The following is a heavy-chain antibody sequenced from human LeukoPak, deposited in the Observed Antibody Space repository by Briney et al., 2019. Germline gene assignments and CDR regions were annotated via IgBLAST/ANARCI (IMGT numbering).Heavy chain of an antibody. Sequence: SETLSLTCTVSGGSIGSSSYYWAWIRQPPGKGLEWIGSIYYSGGTYYNPSLKSRVTISVETSKNKFSLKVSSVTAADTAVYYCARQTWIELWHFDYWGQGALVTVSS. CDR3: ARQTWIELWHFDY. J-gene: IGHJ4*02. CDR2: IYYSGGT. D-gene: IGHD5-18*01. V-gene: IGHV4-39*01. CDR1: GGSIGSSSYY.